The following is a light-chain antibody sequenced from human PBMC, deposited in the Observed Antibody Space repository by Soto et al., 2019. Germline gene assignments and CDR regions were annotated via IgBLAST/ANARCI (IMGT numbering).Light chain of an antibody. CDR2: AVS. J-gene: IGKJ3*01. Sequence: DSQMTQSPSSLSASVGDRVTITCRASQTISSYLNWYQHQPGKAPKLLIYAVSRLQSGVPSRFSGTRSGTEFTLTISSLQPEDFATYYCQPSYSNPYAFGAGRKVYI. CDR1: QTISSY. CDR3: QPSYSNPYA. V-gene: IGKV1-39*01.